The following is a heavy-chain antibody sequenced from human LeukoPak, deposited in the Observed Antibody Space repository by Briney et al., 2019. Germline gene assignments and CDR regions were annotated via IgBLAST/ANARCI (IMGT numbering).Heavy chain of an antibody. J-gene: IGHJ3*02. CDR1: GGSFSGYY. CDR3: AMQGKQQLVPNDAFDI. CDR2: IYYSGST. D-gene: IGHD6-13*01. V-gene: IGHV4-59*01. Sequence: PSETLSLTCAVYGGSFSGYYWSWIRQPPGKGLEWIGYIYYSGSTNYNPSLKSRVTISVDTSKNQFSLKLSSVTAADTAVYYCAMQGKQQLVPNDAFDIWGQGTMVTVSS.